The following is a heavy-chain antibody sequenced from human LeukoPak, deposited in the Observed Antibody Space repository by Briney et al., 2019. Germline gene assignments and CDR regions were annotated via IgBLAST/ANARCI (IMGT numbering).Heavy chain of an antibody. Sequence: GGSLRLSXAASGFTFCSYGMHWVRQAPGKGLEWVAVIWHDGSKKYYVDSVKGRFAISRDDSKSTLYLQMNSLRLEDTAIYYCAKGLGVGYCSGGSCYNNWLDPWGQGTLVTVSS. V-gene: IGHV3-33*06. J-gene: IGHJ5*02. CDR2: IWHDGSKK. CDR1: GFTFCSYG. D-gene: IGHD2-15*01. CDR3: AKGLGVGYCSGGSCYNNWLDP.